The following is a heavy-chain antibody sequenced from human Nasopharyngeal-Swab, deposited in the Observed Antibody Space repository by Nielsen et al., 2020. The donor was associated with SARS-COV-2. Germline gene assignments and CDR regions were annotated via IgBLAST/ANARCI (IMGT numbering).Heavy chain of an antibody. Sequence: GEYLKISCAASGFNFSSYSMNWVRQAPGTGLEWVSSISSSSSYIYYADSVKGRFTISRDNAKNSLYLQMNSLSGEDTAVYYCARGGYCSSTSCDTYYYYGMDVWGQGTTVTVSS. CDR2: ISSSSSYI. J-gene: IGHJ6*02. CDR3: ARGGYCSSTSCDTYYYYGMDV. V-gene: IGHV3-21*01. CDR1: GFNFSSYS. D-gene: IGHD2-2*02.